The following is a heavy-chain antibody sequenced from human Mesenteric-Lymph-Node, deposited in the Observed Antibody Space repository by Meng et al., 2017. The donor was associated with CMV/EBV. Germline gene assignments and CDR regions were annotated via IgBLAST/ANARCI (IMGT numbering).Heavy chain of an antibody. Sequence: SVKVSCKASGGTFSSYAISWVRQAPGQGLEWMEGIIPIFGTANYAQKFQGRVTITTDESTSTAYMELSSLRSEDTAVYYCARDLCGGSCYPWLNYYYGMDVWGQGTTVTVSS. CDR3: ARDLCGGSCYPWLNYYYGMDV. CDR1: GGTFSSYA. V-gene: IGHV1-69*05. D-gene: IGHD2-15*01. CDR2: IIPIFGTA. J-gene: IGHJ6*02.